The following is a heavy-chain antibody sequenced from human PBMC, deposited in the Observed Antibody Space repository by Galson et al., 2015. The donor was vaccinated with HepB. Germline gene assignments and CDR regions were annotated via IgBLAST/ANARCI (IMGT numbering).Heavy chain of an antibody. CDR2: INPNSGGT. CDR1: GYTFTGYY. Sequence: SVKVSCKASGYTFTGYYMHWVRQAPGQGLEWMGRINPNSGGTNYAQKFQGRVTMTRDTSISTAYMELSRLRSDDTAVYYCARVRSMDRGPTHEFDYWGQGTLVTVSS. J-gene: IGHJ4*02. D-gene: IGHD3-10*01. V-gene: IGHV1-2*06. CDR3: ARVRSMDRGPTHEFDY.